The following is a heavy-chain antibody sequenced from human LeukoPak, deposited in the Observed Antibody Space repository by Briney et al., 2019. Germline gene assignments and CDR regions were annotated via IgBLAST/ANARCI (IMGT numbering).Heavy chain of an antibody. D-gene: IGHD3-3*01. CDR1: GGSISSSSYY. CDR3: ARVPVLRFLENPEHGGFDP. Sequence: SETLSLTCTVSGGSISSSSYYWGWIRQPPGKGLEWIGSIYYSGSTYYNPSLKSRVTISVDTSKNQFSLKLSSVTAADTAVYYCARVPVLRFLENPEHGGFDPWGQGTLVTVSS. CDR2: IYYSGST. V-gene: IGHV4-39*01. J-gene: IGHJ5*02.